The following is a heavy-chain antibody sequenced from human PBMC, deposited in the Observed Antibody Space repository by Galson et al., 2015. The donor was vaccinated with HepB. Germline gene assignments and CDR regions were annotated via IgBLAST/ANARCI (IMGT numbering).Heavy chain of an antibody. CDR2: INSDGSST. D-gene: IGHD2-2*01. CDR1: GFTFSSYW. V-gene: IGHV3-74*01. Sequence: SLRLSCAVSGFTFSSYWMHWVRQAPGKGLVWVSRINSDGSSTSYEDSVKGRFTISRDNAKNTLYLQMNSLRAEDTAVYYCARPKTTSCCYGMDVWGQGTTVTVSS. J-gene: IGHJ6*02. CDR3: ARPKTTSCCYGMDV.